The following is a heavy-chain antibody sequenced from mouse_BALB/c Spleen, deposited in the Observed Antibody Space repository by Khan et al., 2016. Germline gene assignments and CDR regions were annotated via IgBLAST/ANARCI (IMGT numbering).Heavy chain of an antibody. D-gene: IGHD1-1*01. Sequence: EVKLLESGGGLVQPGGSLKLSCAASGFDFSRYWMSWVRQAPGKGLEWIGEINPDSSTINYTPSLKDKFIISRDNAKNKLYLQMSKVRSEDTALYYCARAGYYGYFAYWGQGTLVTVSA. J-gene: IGHJ3*01. V-gene: IGHV4-1*02. CDR2: INPDSSTI. CDR1: GFDFSRYW. CDR3: ARAGYYGYFAY.